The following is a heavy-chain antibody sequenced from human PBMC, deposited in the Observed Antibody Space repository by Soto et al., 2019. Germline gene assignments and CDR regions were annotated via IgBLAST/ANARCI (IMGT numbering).Heavy chain of an antibody. V-gene: IGHV1-8*01. CDR2: MNPNSGKT. Sequence: QVQLVQSGAEVRKPGASVKVSCKASGYTFTSYDINWVRQATGHGLEWVGWMNPNSGKTGYAQKFQGRVTMTRNTSITTAYMELSSLRSEDTAVFYCALSSGDGLDAFDMWGQGTMVTVSS. J-gene: IGHJ3*02. CDR3: ALSSGDGLDAFDM. D-gene: IGHD2-21*02. CDR1: GYTFTSYD.